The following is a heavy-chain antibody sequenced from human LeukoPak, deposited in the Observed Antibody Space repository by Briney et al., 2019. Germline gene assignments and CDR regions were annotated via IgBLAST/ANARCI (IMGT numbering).Heavy chain of an antibody. CDR3: AREGDTAMVSVVPDPPGRWFDP. CDR1: GYTFTGYY. V-gene: IGHV1-2*02. D-gene: IGHD5-18*01. CDR2: INPNSGGT. Sequence: ASVKVSCKASGYTFTGYYMHWVRQAPGQGLEWMGWINPNSGGTNYAQKVQGRVTMTRDTSISTAYMELSRLRSDDTAVYYCAREGDTAMVSVVPDPPGRWFDPWGQGTLVTVSS. J-gene: IGHJ5*02.